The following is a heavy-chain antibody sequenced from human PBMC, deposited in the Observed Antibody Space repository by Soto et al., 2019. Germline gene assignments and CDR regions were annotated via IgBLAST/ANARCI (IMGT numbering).Heavy chain of an antibody. Sequence: ASVKVSFTASGYTFTSYAMHWVRQAPGQRLEWMGWINAGNGNTKYSQKFQGRVTITRDTSASTAYMELSSLRSEDTAVYYCAREGKYYDFWSGYRPPDFYYYYMDVWGKGTTVTVSS. CDR2: INAGNGNT. D-gene: IGHD3-3*01. J-gene: IGHJ6*03. CDR1: GYTFTSYA. CDR3: AREGKYYDFWSGYRPPDFYYYYMDV. V-gene: IGHV1-3*01.